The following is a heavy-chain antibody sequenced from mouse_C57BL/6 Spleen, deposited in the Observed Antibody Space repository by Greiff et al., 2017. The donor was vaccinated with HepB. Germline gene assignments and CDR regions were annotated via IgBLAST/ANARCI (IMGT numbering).Heavy chain of an antibody. Sequence: VQLQQSGAELVRPGASVTLSCKASGYTFTDYEMHWVKQTPVHGLEWIGAIDPETGGTAYNQKFKGKAILTADKSSSTAYMELRSLTSEDSAVYYCTRARLLRRTRAMDYWGQGTSVTVSS. J-gene: IGHJ4*01. D-gene: IGHD1-1*01. CDR2: IDPETGGT. V-gene: IGHV1-15*01. CDR3: TRARLLRRTRAMDY. CDR1: GYTFTDYE.